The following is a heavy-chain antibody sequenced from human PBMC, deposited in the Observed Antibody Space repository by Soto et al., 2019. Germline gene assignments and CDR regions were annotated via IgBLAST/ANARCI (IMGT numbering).Heavy chain of an antibody. CDR3: ARSQGSSTSLEIYYYYYYGMDG. D-gene: IGHD2-2*01. V-gene: IGHV1-69*01. CDR1: GGTFSSYA. J-gene: IGHJ6*02. Sequence: QVQLVQSGAEVKKPGSSVKVSCKASGGTFSSYAISWVRQAPGQGLEWMGGIIPISGTANYAQKFQGRVTITADEPTSTAYRELSSLRSEGTAVYYCARSQGSSTSLEIYYYYYYGMDGWGQGTTVTVSS. CDR2: IIPISGTA.